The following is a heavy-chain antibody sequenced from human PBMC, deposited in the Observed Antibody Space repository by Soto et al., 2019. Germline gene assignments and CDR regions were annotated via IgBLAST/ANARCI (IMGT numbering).Heavy chain of an antibody. CDR1: GGSISSYY. V-gene: IGHV4-59*01. CDR2: IYYSGST. D-gene: IGHD4-17*01. Sequence: SETLSLTCTVSGGSISSYYWSWIRQPPGKGLEWIGYIYYSGSTNYNPSLKSRVTISVDTSKNQFSLKLSSVTAADTAVYYCGRETKRYGDFVEFDYWGQGTLVTVSS. CDR3: GRETKRYGDFVEFDY. J-gene: IGHJ4*02.